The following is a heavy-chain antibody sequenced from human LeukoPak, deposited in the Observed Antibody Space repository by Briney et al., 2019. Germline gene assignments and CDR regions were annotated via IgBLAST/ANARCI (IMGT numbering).Heavy chain of an antibody. J-gene: IGHJ4*02. CDR2: VSGSGGST. CDR1: GFTFSSSA. Sequence: GGSLRLSCAASGFTFSSSAMSWVRQAPGKGLEWVSAVSGSGGSTYYADSVKGRFTISRDNSKNTLYLQMNSLRAEDTAVYYCAKAPYYYDSSGVDYWGQGTQVTVSS. V-gene: IGHV3-23*01. D-gene: IGHD3-22*01. CDR3: AKAPYYYDSSGVDY.